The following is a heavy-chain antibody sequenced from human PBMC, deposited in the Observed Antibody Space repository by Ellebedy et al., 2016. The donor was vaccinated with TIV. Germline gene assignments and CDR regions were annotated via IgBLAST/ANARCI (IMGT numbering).Heavy chain of an antibody. CDR3: ANVGGSGTYYNGY. CDR1: GFTFSNYA. V-gene: IGHV3-23*01. CDR2: ISGNGEYT. Sequence: GGSLRLSCAASGFTFSNYAMSWVRRIPGKGLDWVSLISGNGEYTYYADSVKGRLTISRDNSMDTLYLQMSSLKVEDTATYYCANVGGSGTYYNGYWGQGTLVTVSS. J-gene: IGHJ4*02. D-gene: IGHD3-10*01.